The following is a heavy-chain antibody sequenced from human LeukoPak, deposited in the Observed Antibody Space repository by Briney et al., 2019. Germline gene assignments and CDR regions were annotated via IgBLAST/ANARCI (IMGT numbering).Heavy chain of an antibody. CDR3: AADGRGRASGSYYINDAFDI. CDR1: GFTFTSSA. D-gene: IGHD3-10*01. Sequence: GTSVKVSCKASGFTFTSSAMQWVRQARGQRLEWIGWIVVGSGNTNYAQKFQERVTITRDMSTSTAYMELSSLRSEDTAVYYCAADGRGRASGSYYINDAFDIWGQGTMVTFSS. J-gene: IGHJ3*02. V-gene: IGHV1-58*02. CDR2: IVVGSGNT.